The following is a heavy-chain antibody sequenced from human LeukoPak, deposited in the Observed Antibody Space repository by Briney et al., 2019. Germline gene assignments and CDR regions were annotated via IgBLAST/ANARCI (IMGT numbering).Heavy chain of an antibody. D-gene: IGHD3-22*01. CDR3: ARWKYDSGGYYPDY. CDR1: GASISSSNW. J-gene: IGHJ4*02. V-gene: IGHV4-4*02. CDR2: IYHSGNT. Sequence: PSETLSLTCAVSGASISSSNWWSWVRQPPGKGLEWLGEIYHSGNTNYNPSLKSQVTMSVDKSKNQFSLKLSSVTAADTAVYYCARWKYDSGGYYPDYWGQGTQVTVSS.